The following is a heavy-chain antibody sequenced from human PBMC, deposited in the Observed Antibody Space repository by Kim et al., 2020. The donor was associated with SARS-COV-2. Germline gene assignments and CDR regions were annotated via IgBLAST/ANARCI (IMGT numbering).Heavy chain of an antibody. CDR1: GGSFSGYY. Sequence: SETLSLTCAVYGGSFSGYYWSWIRQPPGKGLEWIGEINHSGSTNYNPSLKSRVTISVDTSKNQFSLKLSSVTAADTAVYYCARCSLRGDYGGFDPWGQGTLVTVSS. CDR2: INHSGST. D-gene: IGHD4-17*01. CDR3: ARCSLRGDYGGFDP. J-gene: IGHJ5*02. V-gene: IGHV4-34*01.